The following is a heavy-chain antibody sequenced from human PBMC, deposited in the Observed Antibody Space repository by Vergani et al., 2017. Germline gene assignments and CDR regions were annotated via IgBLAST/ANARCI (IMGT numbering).Heavy chain of an antibody. Sequence: EVQLLESGGDLVQPGGSLRLSCAASGFTFSSYAMSWVRQAPGKGLEWVSAISGSGGSTYYADSVKGRFTISRDNSKNTLYLQMNSLKTEDTAVYYCTRSPQGGYSYGTDYWGQGTLVTVSS. CDR2: ISGSGGST. V-gene: IGHV3-23*01. CDR1: GFTFSSYA. D-gene: IGHD5-18*01. J-gene: IGHJ4*02. CDR3: TRSPQGGYSYGTDY.